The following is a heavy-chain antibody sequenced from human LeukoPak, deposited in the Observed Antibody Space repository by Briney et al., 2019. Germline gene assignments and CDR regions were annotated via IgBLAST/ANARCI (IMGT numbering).Heavy chain of an antibody. J-gene: IGHJ1*01. Sequence: PGGSLRLSCAASGFTFSDYYMSWICQAPGRGLEGVSYISSSSSYTNYADSVKGRFTISRDNAKNSLYLQMNSLRAEDTAVYYCARDLFDGDYSPQYFQHWGQGTLVTVSS. V-gene: IGHV3-11*06. CDR1: GFTFSDYY. CDR2: ISSSSSYT. D-gene: IGHD4-17*01. CDR3: ARDLFDGDYSPQYFQH.